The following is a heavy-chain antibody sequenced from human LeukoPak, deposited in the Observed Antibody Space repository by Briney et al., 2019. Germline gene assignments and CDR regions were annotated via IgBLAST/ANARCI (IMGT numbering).Heavy chain of an antibody. CDR2: INSDGSST. V-gene: IGHV3-74*01. CDR3: ARDRLGIDPFDI. D-gene: IGHD6-25*01. CDR1: GFTFSSYW. Sequence: EGSLRLSCAASGFTFSSYWMHWVRQAPGKGLVWVSRINSDGSSTSYADSVKGRFTISRDNAKNTLYLQMNSLRAEDTAVYYCARDRLGIDPFDIWGQGTMVTVSA. J-gene: IGHJ3*02.